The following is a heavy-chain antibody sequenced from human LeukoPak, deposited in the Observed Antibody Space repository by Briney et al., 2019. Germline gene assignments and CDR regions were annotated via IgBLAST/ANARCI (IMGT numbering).Heavy chain of an antibody. J-gene: IGHJ4*02. Sequence: GESLKISCKGSGYNFPTYWIGWVRQMPGKGLEWMWITYPGDSDTRYSPSFQGQVTISADKSINTAYLQWNSLKASDTAIYYCARHGRGGSTLSHFDYWGQGTLVTVSS. CDR3: ARHGRGGSTLSHFDY. CDR1: GYNFPTYW. V-gene: IGHV5-51*01. CDR2: TYPGDSDT. D-gene: IGHD1-26*01.